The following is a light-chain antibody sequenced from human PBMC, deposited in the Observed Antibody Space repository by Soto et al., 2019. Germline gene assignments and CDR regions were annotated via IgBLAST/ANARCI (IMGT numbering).Light chain of an antibody. CDR3: SSYTSSSTLGGV. CDR2: DVS. Sequence: QSLLTQPASVSGSPGQSITISCTGTSSDVGGYNYVSWYQQHPGKAPKFMIYDVSNRPSGVSNRFSGSKSGNTASLTISGLQAEDEADYYCSSYTSSSTLGGVFGTGTKVTVL. V-gene: IGLV2-14*01. J-gene: IGLJ1*01. CDR1: SSDVGGYNY.